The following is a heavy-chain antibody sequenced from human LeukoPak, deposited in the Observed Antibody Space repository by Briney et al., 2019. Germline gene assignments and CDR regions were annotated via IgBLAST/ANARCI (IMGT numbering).Heavy chain of an antibody. D-gene: IGHD2-21*02. J-gene: IGHJ4*02. CDR3: ARDHCGGDCYSDY. V-gene: IGHV3-30-3*01. CDR2: ISYDGSNK. Sequence: GSLRLSCAASGFTFSSYAMHWVRQAPGKGLEWVAVISYDGSNKYYADSVKGRFTISRDNSKNTPYLQMNSLRAEDTAVYYCARDHCGGDCYSDYWGQGTLVTVSS. CDR1: GFTFSSYA.